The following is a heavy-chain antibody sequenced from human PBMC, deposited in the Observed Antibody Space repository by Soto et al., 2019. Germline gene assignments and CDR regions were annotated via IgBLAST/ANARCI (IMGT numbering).Heavy chain of an antibody. CDR1: GYTFTSYD. J-gene: IGHJ3*02. D-gene: IGHD3-10*02. Sequence: VASVKVCCKAPGYTFTSYDINWVRQATGQGLEWMGWMNPNSGNTDYAQRFQGRVTMTRNTSISTAYMELSSLRSEDTAVYYCLFRNRPKHDAFDIWGQGTMVTVSS. CDR3: LFRNRPKHDAFDI. CDR2: MNPNSGNT. V-gene: IGHV1-8*01.